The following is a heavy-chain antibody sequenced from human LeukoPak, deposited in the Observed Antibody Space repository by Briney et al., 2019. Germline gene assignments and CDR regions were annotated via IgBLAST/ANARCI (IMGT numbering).Heavy chain of an antibody. CDR1: GYTFTSYY. CDR3: ARVGVTAATADY. D-gene: IGHD6-25*01. J-gene: IGHJ4*02. Sequence: ASVTVSCKASGYTFTSYYMHWVRQAPGQGPEWMGIINPRGGSTDYAQKFQGRVTMTSDTSTSTLYMELNNLRSEDTAVYFCARVGVTAATADYWGQGTLVTVSS. V-gene: IGHV1-46*01. CDR2: INPRGGST.